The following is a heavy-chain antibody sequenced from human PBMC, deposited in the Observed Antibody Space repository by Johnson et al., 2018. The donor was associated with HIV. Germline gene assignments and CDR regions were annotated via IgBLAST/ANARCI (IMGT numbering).Heavy chain of an antibody. D-gene: IGHD1-14*01. V-gene: IGHV3-30*19. Sequence: QVQLVESGGGVVQPGRSLRLSCAASGFTFSSYGMHWVRQAPGKGLEWVAFISYHGSNKYYADSVKGRFTISRDNSRNTLYLQMNSLRAEDTTVYFCAIMSAPEDADAFDFWGQGTMVTVSS. CDR1: GFTFSSYG. CDR2: ISYHGSNK. J-gene: IGHJ3*01. CDR3: AIMSAPEDADAFDF.